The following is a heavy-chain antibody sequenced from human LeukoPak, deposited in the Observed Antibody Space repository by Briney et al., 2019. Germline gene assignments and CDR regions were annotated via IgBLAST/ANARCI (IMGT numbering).Heavy chain of an antibody. CDR2: VSANGAAT. Sequence: GGSLRLPCAASGFPFSDHAMSWVRQAPGKGLEWVSAVSANGAATYYTDSVKGRFTISRDNSKSTLYLQVNSLRAEDAAIYYCARFPIYSGSYFDSWGQGTLVIVSS. J-gene: IGHJ4*02. V-gene: IGHV3-23*01. CDR3: ARFPIYSGSYFDS. CDR1: GFPFSDHA. D-gene: IGHD1-26*01.